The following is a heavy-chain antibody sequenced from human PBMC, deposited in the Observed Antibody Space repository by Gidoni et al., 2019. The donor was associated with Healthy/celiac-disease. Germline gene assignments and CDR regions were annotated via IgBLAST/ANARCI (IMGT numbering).Heavy chain of an antibody. CDR2: IIPILGIA. CDR3: AREAYYYDSSGYLFDAFDI. V-gene: IGHV1-69*08. D-gene: IGHD3-22*01. CDR1: GATFSSYT. Sequence: QVQLVQSGAEVKKPGSSVKVSCKASGATFSSYTISWVRQAPGQGLEWMGRIIPILGIANYAQKFQGRVTITADKSTSTAYMELSSLRSEDTAVYYCAREAYYYDSSGYLFDAFDIWGQGTMVTVSS. J-gene: IGHJ3*02.